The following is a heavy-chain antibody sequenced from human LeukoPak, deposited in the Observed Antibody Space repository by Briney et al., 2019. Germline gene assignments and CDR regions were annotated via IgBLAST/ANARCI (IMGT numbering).Heavy chain of an antibody. Sequence: ASVKVSCKASGYTFTSYAFSWVRLAPGQGLEWMGWINPYNGNTNSEQKFQGRLNMTTDTSTRTAYMELRSLRSDDTALHYCARDVGHIVGASDYWGKGPLVTVSS. CDR1: GYTFTSYA. CDR3: ARDVGHIVGASDY. D-gene: IGHD1-26*01. V-gene: IGHV1-18*01. CDR2: INPYNGNT. J-gene: IGHJ4*02.